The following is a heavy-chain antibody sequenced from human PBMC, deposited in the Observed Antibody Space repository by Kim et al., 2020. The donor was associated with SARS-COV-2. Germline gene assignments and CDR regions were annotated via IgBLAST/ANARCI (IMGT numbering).Heavy chain of an antibody. CDR1: GYDFTRYV. CDR2: ISADNGIT. J-gene: IGHJ4*02. V-gene: IGHV1-18*01. CDR3: ATAGHFFGSGSYLRY. Sequence: ASVKVSCEASGYDFTRYVIHWVRQAPGQGLEWMGWISADNGITNYAQKLRGRVTMATETSTSTVYMELMKLRSDDTAFYYCATAGHFFGSGSYLRYWGPAPLAPVSS. D-gene: IGHD3-10*01.